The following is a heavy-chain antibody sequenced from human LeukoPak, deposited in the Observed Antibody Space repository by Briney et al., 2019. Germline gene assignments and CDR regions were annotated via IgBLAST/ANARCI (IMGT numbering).Heavy chain of an antibody. CDR3: AREDGNNIKLDS. CDR2: ISSSSSYI. J-gene: IGHJ4*02. CDR1: GLTFCSYS. Sequence: GRCLRLSSAASGLTFCSYSINSGRQSPGKGLEWVSSISSSSSYIYYADSVKGRFTISRDNAKNSLYLQMNSLRVEDTGVYFCAREDGNNIKLDSWGQGVLVTVSS. V-gene: IGHV3-21*01. D-gene: IGHD5-24*01.